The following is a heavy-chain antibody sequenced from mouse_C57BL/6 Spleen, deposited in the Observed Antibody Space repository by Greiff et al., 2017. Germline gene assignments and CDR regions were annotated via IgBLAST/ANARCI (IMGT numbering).Heavy chain of an antibody. CDR2: ISYSGST. V-gene: IGHV3-1*01. CDR3: ARDRKGYAMDY. J-gene: IGHJ4*01. Sequence: EVMLVESGPGMVKPSQSLSLTCTVTGYSITSGYDWHWIRHFPGNKLEWMGYISYSGSTNYNPSLKSRISITHDTSKNHFFLKLNSVTTEDTATYYCARDRKGYAMDYWGQGTSVTVSS. CDR1: GYSITSGYD.